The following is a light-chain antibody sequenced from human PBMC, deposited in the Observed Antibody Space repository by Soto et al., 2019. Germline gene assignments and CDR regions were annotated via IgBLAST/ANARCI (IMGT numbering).Light chain of an antibody. Sequence: IGLSQSAATLSLSPGERATLSFRASQSVSSYLAWYQQKPGQAPRLLIYDASNRATGIPARFSGSGSGTDFTLTISSLEPEDFAVYYCQQRSNWPIPFGQGTRL. V-gene: IGKV3-11*01. CDR3: QQRSNWPIP. J-gene: IGKJ5*01. CDR1: QSVSSY. CDR2: DAS.